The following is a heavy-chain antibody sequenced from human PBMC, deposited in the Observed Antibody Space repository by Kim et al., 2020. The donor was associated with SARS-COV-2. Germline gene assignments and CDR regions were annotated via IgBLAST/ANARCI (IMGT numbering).Heavy chain of an antibody. V-gene: IGHV3-33*01. CDR3: ARFGDFLYLDY. CDR1: GFTFSSYG. Sequence: GGSLRLSCAASGFTFSSYGMHWVRQAPGKGLEWVAVIWYDGSNKYYADSVKGRFTISRDNSKNTLYLQMNSLRAEDTAVYYCARFGDFLYLDYWGQGTLVTVSS. D-gene: IGHD3-10*01. CDR2: IWYDGSNK. J-gene: IGHJ4*02.